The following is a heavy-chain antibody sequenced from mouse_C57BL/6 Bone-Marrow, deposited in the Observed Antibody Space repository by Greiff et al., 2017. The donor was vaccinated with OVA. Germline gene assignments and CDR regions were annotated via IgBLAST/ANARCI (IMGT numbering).Heavy chain of an antibody. CDR1: GYTFTSYW. J-gene: IGHJ3*01. D-gene: IGHD3-2*02. Sequence: QVQLQQPGAELVKPGASVKLSCKASGYTFTSYWMHWVKQRPGQGLEWIGMIHPNSGSTNYNEKFKSKATLTVDKSSSTAYMQLSSLTSEDSEVYYGAREGGDSSGLFAYWGQGTLVTVSA. V-gene: IGHV1-64*01. CDR3: AREGGDSSGLFAY. CDR2: IHPNSGST.